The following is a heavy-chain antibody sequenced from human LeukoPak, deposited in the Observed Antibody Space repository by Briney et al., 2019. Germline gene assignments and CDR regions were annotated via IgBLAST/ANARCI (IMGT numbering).Heavy chain of an antibody. J-gene: IGHJ4*02. CDR3: TTKTITPGY. Sequence: GEPLKISCVASGFIFRDPWMTWVRQAPGKGLEWVGRIKRKTDGGTTDYAAPVRGRFTISRDDSKDTLYLQMNSLKTEDTAVYYCTTKTITPGYWGQGTLVTVSS. CDR2: IKRKTDGGTT. V-gene: IGHV3-15*01. D-gene: IGHD2-15*01. CDR1: GFIFRDPW.